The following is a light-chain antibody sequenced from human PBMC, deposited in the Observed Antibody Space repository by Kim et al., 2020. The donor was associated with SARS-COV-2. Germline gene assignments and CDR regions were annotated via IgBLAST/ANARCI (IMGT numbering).Light chain of an antibody. CDR2: GAA. CDR3: QQAHNFPVT. V-gene: IGKV1-12*01. CDR1: QGISNL. Sequence: ASVGDRVTITCRASQGISNLLAWYQQKPGKAPKLLIYGAATLQSGVPSRFSGSGFGTEFTLTIDSLQPEDLATYYCQQAHNFPVTFGGGTKVDIK. J-gene: IGKJ4*01.